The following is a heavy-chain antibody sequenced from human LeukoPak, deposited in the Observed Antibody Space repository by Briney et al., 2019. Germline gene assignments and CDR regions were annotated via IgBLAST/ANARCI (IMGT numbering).Heavy chain of an antibody. CDR3: ARGCPYYYGMDV. CDR1: GFTVSSNY. CDR2: IYSGGST. Sequence: GGSLRLSCAASGFTVSSNYMSWVRQAPGKGLEWVSVIYSGGSTYYADSVKGRFTISRDNSKNTPYLQMNSLRAEDTAVYYCARGCPYYYGMDVWGQGTTVTVSS. V-gene: IGHV3-53*01. J-gene: IGHJ6*02.